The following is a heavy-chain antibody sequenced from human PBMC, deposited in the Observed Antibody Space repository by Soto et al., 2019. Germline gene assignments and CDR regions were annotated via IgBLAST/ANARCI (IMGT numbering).Heavy chain of an antibody. CDR1: GFTVSRFA. CDR3: ARDLFDYRTAGYGMDV. V-gene: IGHV3-30-3*01. D-gene: IGHD4-4*01. CDR2: MSDDGSDK. J-gene: IGHJ6*02. Sequence: QVQLVESGGGVVQPGRSLRLSCAASGFTVSRFAVHWVRQAPGKGLEWVAVMSDDGSDKNYGDSVQGRFTISRDNSKNTLYLQMNSLRGEDTAVYYCARDLFDYRTAGYGMDVWGQGTTVNVSS.